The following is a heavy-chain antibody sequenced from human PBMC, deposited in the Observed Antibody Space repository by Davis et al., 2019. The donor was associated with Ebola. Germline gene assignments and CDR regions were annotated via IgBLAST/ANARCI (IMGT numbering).Heavy chain of an antibody. J-gene: IGHJ6*02. V-gene: IGHV3-33*01. CDR3: ARDQSLTYSSGWYYYYYDMDV. Sequence: GGSLRLSCAASGFTFSSYGMHWVRQAPGKGLEWVAVIWYDGSNKYYADSVKGRFTISRDNSKNTLFLQMNSLRAEDTAVYYCARDQSLTYSSGWYYYYYDMDVWGQGTTVTVSS. D-gene: IGHD6-19*01. CDR1: GFTFSSYG. CDR2: IWYDGSNK.